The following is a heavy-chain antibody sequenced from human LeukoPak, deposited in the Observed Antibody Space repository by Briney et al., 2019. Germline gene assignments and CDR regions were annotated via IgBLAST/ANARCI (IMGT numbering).Heavy chain of an antibody. D-gene: IGHD3-9*01. CDR2: ITGGGSGI. Sequence: PGASLRLSCAASGFTFSNYAMSWVRQAPGKGLEWVSAITGGGSGIYYADSMKSRFTIPRDNSKNTLYLQINSLRAEDTAVYYCAKWGDYDVLTGYYVSDYWGQGTLVTVSS. CDR3: AKWGDYDVLTGYYVSDY. J-gene: IGHJ4*02. CDR1: GFTFSNYA. V-gene: IGHV3-23*01.